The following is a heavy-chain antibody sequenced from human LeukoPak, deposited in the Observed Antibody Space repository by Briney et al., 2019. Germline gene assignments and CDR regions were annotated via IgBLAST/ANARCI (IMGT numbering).Heavy chain of an antibody. Sequence: PGRSLRLSCAASGFTFSSYGMHWVRQAPGKGLQWVAVISYDGSNKYYADSVKGRFTISRDNSKNTLYLQMNSLRAEDTALYYCAKDQLAVAGLDYWGQGTLVTVSS. V-gene: IGHV3-30*18. CDR1: GFTFSSYG. CDR2: ISYDGSNK. CDR3: AKDQLAVAGLDY. D-gene: IGHD6-19*01. J-gene: IGHJ4*02.